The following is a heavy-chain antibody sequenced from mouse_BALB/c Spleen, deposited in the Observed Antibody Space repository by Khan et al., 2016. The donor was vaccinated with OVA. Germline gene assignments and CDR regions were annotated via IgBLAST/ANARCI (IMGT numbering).Heavy chain of an antibody. J-gene: IGHJ3*01. CDR3: ARDYWDVFAY. CDR2: IDPANGNT. CDR1: GFNIKDTY. V-gene: IGHV14-3*02. D-gene: IGHD4-1*01. Sequence: VRLQQSGAELVKPGASVKLSCTASGFNIKDTYMHWVKQRPEQGLEWIGRIDPANGNTKYDPKFQGKATITADTSSNTTYLQLSSLTSEDTAVYYCARDYWDVFAYWGQGTLVTGSA.